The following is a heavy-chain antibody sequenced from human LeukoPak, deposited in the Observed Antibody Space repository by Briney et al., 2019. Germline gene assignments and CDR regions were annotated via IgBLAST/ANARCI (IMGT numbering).Heavy chain of an antibody. V-gene: IGHV3-7*01. Sequence: GGSLRLSCVASGITFSSSWMSWVRQAPGKGLEWVANIKPDGSVKYYADSVKGRFTISRDNAENSLYLLMNSLRTEDTAVYYCARDQPDPAGTGPRFDYWGQGSLVTVSS. CDR2: IKPDGSVK. D-gene: IGHD1-1*01. CDR1: GITFSSSW. CDR3: ARDQPDPAGTGPRFDY. J-gene: IGHJ4*02.